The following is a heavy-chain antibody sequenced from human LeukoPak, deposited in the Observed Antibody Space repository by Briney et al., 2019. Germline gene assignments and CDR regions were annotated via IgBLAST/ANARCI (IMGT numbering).Heavy chain of an antibody. CDR3: VRGVCISTSSYLTPHYFDY. Sequence: PSETLSLTCSVSGGSISSYYWSWIRQPPGKGLEWIGYIYYSGSANYNPSLKSRVTMSVDTSKNQFSLKLTSVTAADTAVYYCVRGVCISTSSYLTPHYFDYWGQGTPVTVSS. D-gene: IGHD2-2*01. J-gene: IGHJ4*02. V-gene: IGHV4-59*01. CDR1: GGSISSYY. CDR2: IYYSGSA.